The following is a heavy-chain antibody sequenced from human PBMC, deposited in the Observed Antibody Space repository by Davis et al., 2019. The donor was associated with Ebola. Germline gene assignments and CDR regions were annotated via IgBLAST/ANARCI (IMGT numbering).Heavy chain of an antibody. V-gene: IGHV3-30*18. CDR1: GFTFSSYG. J-gene: IGHJ6*04. Sequence: GGSLRLSCTASGFTFSSYGMHWVRQAPGKGLEWVAVISYDGSNKYYADSVKGRFTISRDNAKNSLYLQMNSLRAEDTALYYCAKDMGVGGPYYYGMDVWGKGTTVTVSS. D-gene: IGHD3-10*01. CDR2: ISYDGSNK. CDR3: AKDMGVGGPYYYGMDV.